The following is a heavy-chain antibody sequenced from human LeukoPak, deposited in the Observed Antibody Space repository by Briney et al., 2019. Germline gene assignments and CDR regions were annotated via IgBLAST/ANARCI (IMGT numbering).Heavy chain of an antibody. CDR2: ISASSHKA. J-gene: IGHJ3*02. CDR3: VKVGLGQSIVGSTGI. CDR1: GFAFSDCA. V-gene: IGHV3-23*01. Sequence: PGGSLRLSCATSGFAFSDCAMNWVRQAPGRGLEWVSAISASSHKAFYADSVKGRFTISRDNSKNTLYLQMNSLRVDDTAVYYCVKVGLGQSIVGSTGIWGQGTVVTVSS. D-gene: IGHD1-26*01.